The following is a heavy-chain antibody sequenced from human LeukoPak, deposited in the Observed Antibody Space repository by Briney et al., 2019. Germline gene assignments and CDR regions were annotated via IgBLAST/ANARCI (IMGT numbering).Heavy chain of an antibody. CDR2: MNPNSGNT. V-gene: IGHV1-8*03. D-gene: IGHD2-2*01. CDR1: GYTLTSYD. J-gene: IGHJ5*02. CDR3: ARGVGYCSSTSCKLAWFDP. Sequence: ASVKVSCKASGYTLTSYDINWVRQATGQGLEWMGWMNPNSGNTGYAQKFQGRVTITRNTSISTAYMELSSLRSEDTAVYYCARGVGYCSSTSCKLAWFDPWGQGTLVTVSS.